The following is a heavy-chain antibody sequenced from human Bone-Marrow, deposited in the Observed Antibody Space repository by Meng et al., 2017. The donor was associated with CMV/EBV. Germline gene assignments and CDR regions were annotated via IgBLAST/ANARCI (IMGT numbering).Heavy chain of an antibody. CDR2: ISSSSSYI. J-gene: IGHJ6*02. CDR3: ASEGCGGDCYSFRSFYYYYGMDV. D-gene: IGHD2-21*01. Sequence: GGSLRLSCAVSGFTFSSYSMNWVRQAPGKGLEWVSSISSSSSYIYYADSVKGRFTISRDNAKNSLYLQMNSLRAEDTAVYYCASEGCGGDCYSFRSFYYYYGMDVWGQGTTVTVSS. V-gene: IGHV3-21*01. CDR1: GFTFSSYS.